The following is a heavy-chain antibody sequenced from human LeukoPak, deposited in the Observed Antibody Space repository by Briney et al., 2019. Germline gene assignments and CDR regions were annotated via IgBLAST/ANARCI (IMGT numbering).Heavy chain of an antibody. D-gene: IGHD3-10*01. CDR2: INRDGGIT. CDR3: ISDSAGRSGGDY. CDR1: GFKFSNYW. J-gene: IGHJ4*02. Sequence: GDSLRLSCAASGFKFSNYWMHWVRQVPGKGLVWVSRINRDGGITTYADSVKGRFTISRDNAKNMLYLQLNSLRAEDTAVYYCISDSAGRSGGDYWGKGTLVTVSS. V-gene: IGHV3-74*03.